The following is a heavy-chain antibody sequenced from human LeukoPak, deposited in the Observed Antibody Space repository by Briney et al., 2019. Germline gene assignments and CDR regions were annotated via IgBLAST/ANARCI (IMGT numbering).Heavy chain of an antibody. V-gene: IGHV5-51*01. J-gene: IGHJ4*02. CDR2: IYPGDSDT. Sequence: GESLKISCKDSGYSFTSYWIGWVRQMPGKGLEWMGIIYPGDSDTRYSPSFQGQVTISADKSISTAYLQWSSLEASDTAMYYCATTAPTVTWGYWGQGTLVTVSS. D-gene: IGHD1-1*01. CDR1: GYSFTSYW. CDR3: ATTAPTVTWGY.